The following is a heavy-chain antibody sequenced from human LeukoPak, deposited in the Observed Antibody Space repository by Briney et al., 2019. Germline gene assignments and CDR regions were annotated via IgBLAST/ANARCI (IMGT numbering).Heavy chain of an antibody. CDR3: AKPRFKVGATLFDY. CDR1: GFTFSSYG. J-gene: IGHJ4*02. V-gene: IGHV3-33*06. D-gene: IGHD1-26*01. Sequence: GGSLRLXCAASGFTFSSYGMHWVRQAPGKGLEWVAVIWYDGSNKYYADSVKGRFTISRDNSKNTLYLQMNSLRAEDTAVYYCAKPRFKVGATLFDYWGQGTLVTVSS. CDR2: IWYDGSNK.